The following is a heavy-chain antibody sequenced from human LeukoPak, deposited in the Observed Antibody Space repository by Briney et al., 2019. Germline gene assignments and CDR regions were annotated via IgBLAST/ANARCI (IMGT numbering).Heavy chain of an antibody. Sequence: GGSLRLSCAASGFTFSSYSMNWVRQAPGKGLEWVSSISSSSSSISYADSVKGRFTISRDNAKISLYLQMNSLRAEDTAVYYCARDSILAADALDAFDIWGQGTMVTVSS. V-gene: IGHV3-21*01. D-gene: IGHD6-13*01. CDR2: ISSSSSSI. CDR3: ARDSILAADALDAFDI. CDR1: GFTFSSYS. J-gene: IGHJ3*02.